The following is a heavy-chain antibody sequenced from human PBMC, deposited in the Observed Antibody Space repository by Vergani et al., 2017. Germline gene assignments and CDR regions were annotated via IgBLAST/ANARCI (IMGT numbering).Heavy chain of an antibody. V-gene: IGHV1-18*01. CDR1: GYTFTSYG. CDR3: AREVYYDSSGYAPWGYYYYGMDV. CDR2: ISAYNGNT. D-gene: IGHD3-22*01. Sequence: QVQLVQSGAEVKKPGASVKVSCKASGYTFTSYGISWVRQAPGQGLEWMGWISAYNGNTNYAQKLQGRVTITTDTSTSTAYMELRSLRSDDTAVYYCAREVYYDSSGYAPWGYYYYGMDVWGQGTTVTVSS. J-gene: IGHJ6*02.